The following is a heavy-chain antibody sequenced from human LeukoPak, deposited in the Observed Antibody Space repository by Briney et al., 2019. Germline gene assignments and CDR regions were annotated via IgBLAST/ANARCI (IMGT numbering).Heavy chain of an antibody. V-gene: IGHV3-53*01. CDR3: ARDYPLGSSYYAFDI. D-gene: IGHD3-22*01. J-gene: IGHJ3*02. CDR1: GFTVSSNY. Sequence: GGSLRLSCAASGFTVSSNYMSWVRQAPGKGLEWVSVIYSGGSTYCADSVKGRFTISRDNSKKTLSLQMNSLRAEDTAVYYCARDYPLGSSYYAFDIWGQGTMVTVSS. CDR2: IYSGGST.